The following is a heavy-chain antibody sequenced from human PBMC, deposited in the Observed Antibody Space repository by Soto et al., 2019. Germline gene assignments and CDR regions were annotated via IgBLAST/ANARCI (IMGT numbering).Heavy chain of an antibody. V-gene: IGHV1-69*08. J-gene: IGHJ6*03. Sequence: QVQLVQSGAEVQKPGSSVKVSCKASGGTFSSYTISWVRQAPGQGLEWMGRIIPILGIANYAQKFQGRVTITADKSTSTAYMELSSLRSEDTAVYYCARDAGYYYYYMDVWGKGTTVTVSS. CDR1: GGTFSSYT. CDR2: IIPILGIA. CDR3: ARDAGYYYYYMDV.